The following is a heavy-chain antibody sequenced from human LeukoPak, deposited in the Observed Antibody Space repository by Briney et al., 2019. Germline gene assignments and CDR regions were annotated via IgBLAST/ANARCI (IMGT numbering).Heavy chain of an antibody. CDR2: ISSSSSYI. D-gene: IGHD2-15*01. J-gene: IGHJ4*02. CDR1: GFTFSSYA. Sequence: PGGSLRLSCAASGFTFSSYAMSWVRQAPGKGLEWVSSISSSSSYIYYADSVKGRFTISRDNAKNSLYLQMNSLRAEDTAVYYCARWGYCSGGSCYGLADYWGQGTLVTVSS. CDR3: ARWGYCSGGSCYGLADY. V-gene: IGHV3-21*01.